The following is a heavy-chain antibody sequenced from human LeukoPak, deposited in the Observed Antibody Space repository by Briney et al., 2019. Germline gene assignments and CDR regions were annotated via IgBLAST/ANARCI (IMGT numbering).Heavy chain of an antibody. Sequence: ASVKVSSMASGYPFTSYYMQWVRQAPGQGLGWMGIINPSGGSTSYAQKFQGRVTMTRDTSTSTVYMELSSLRSEDTAVYYCARSYGDFDYCGQGTLVTVSS. D-gene: IGHD4-17*01. CDR3: ARSYGDFDY. CDR1: GYPFTSYY. V-gene: IGHV1-46*01. CDR2: INPSGGST. J-gene: IGHJ4*02.